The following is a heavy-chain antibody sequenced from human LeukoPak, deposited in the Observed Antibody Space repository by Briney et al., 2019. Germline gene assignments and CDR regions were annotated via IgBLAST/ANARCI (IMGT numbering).Heavy chain of an antibody. CDR1: GFSFSSYS. V-gene: IGHV3-48*01. J-gene: IGHJ4*02. D-gene: IGHD5-24*01. CDR3: ARDTGGYNPGVFDY. Sequence: GGSLRLSCAASGFSFSSYSMSWVRQAPGKGLEWLSYIVGSSTIIYYADSVKGRFTISRDNAQNSLYLQMNSLRAEDTAVYYCARDTGGYNPGVFDYWGQGTLVTVSS. CDR2: IVGSSTII.